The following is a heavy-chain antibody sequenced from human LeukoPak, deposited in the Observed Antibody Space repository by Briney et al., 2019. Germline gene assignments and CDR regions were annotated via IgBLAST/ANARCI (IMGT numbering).Heavy chain of an antibody. CDR3: ARLSHGDYSENDY. CDR1: GGSISSYY. J-gene: IGHJ4*02. CDR2: IYYSGST. Sequence: SETLSLTCTVSGGSISSYYWSWIRQPPGKGLEWIGYIYYSGSTNYNPSLKSRVTISVDTSKNQFSLKLSSVTAADTAVYYCARLSHGDYSENDYWGQGTLVTVSS. D-gene: IGHD4-17*01. V-gene: IGHV4-59*08.